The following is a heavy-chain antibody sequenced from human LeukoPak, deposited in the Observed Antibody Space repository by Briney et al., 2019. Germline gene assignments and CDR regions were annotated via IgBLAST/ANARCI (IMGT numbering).Heavy chain of an antibody. V-gene: IGHV3-23*01. D-gene: IGHD6-19*01. Sequence: GGTLRLSCAASGFTFSNSGMSWVRQAPGKGLEWVSAISTSGSGTHYADSVKGRFTISRDNSKNTLYLQMNSLRAEDTAVYYCAKGSGWYGGAAFFDYWGQGTLVTVSS. CDR1: GFTFSNSG. J-gene: IGHJ4*02. CDR3: AKGSGWYGGAAFFDY. CDR2: ISTSGSGT.